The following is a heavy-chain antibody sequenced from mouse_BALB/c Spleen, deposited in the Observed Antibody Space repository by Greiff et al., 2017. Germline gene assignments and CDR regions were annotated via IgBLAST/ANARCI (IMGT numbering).Heavy chain of an antibody. J-gene: IGHJ4*01. D-gene: IGHD1-1*01. CDR1: GFNIKDTY. V-gene: IGHV14-3*02. CDR3: ARYQYYGSRYAIDY. CDR2: IDPANGNT. Sequence: EVQLQESGAELVKPGASVKLSCTASGFNIKDTYMHWVKQRPEQGLEWIGRIDPANGNTKYDPKFQGKATITADTSSNTAYLQLSSLTSEDTAVYYCARYQYYGSRYAIDYWGQGTSVTVSS.